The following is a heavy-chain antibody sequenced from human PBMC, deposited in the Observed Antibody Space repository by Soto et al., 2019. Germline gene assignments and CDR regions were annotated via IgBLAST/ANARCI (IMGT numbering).Heavy chain of an antibody. CDR2: IKSKTDGGTT. V-gene: IGHV3-15*07. CDR1: GFTFSNAW. D-gene: IGHD3-9*01. Sequence: PGGSLRLSCAASGFTFSNAWMNWVRQAPGKGLEWVGRIKSKTDGGTTDCAAPVKGRFTISRDDSKNTLYLQMNSLKTEDTAVYYCTTTSWAVLTGYQSDYWGQGTLVTVSS. J-gene: IGHJ4*02. CDR3: TTTSWAVLTGYQSDY.